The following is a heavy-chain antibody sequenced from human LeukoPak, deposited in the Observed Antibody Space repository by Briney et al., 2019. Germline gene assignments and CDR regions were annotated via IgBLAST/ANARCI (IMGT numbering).Heavy chain of an antibody. D-gene: IGHD3-10*01. CDR2: FDPEDGET. CDR3: ATITAYYGSGSYQDY. V-gene: IGHV1-24*01. J-gene: IGHJ4*02. CDR1: GYTLTELS. Sequence: GASVKVSCKVSGYTLTELSMHWVRQAPGKGLDWMGGFDPEDGETIYAQKFQGRVTMTEDTSTDTAYMELSSLRSEDTAVYYCATITAYYGSGSYQDYWGQGTLVIVSS.